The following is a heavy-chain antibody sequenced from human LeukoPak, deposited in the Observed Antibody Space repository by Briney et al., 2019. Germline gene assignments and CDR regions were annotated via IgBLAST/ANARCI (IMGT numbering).Heavy chain of an antibody. CDR3: AREIFWSGYYSNLHFDY. J-gene: IGHJ4*02. V-gene: IGHV3-21*01. CDR1: GFTFSDYY. D-gene: IGHD3-3*01. Sequence: GGSLRLSCAASGFTFSDYYMSWVRQAPGKGLEWVSSISSSGSYIYYADAVKGRFTISRDNAKNSLCLQMNSLRAEDTAVYYCAREIFWSGYYSNLHFDYWGRGTQVTVSS. CDR2: ISSSGSYI.